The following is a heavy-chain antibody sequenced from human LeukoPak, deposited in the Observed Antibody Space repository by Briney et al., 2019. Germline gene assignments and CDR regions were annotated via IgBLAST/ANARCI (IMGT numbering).Heavy chain of an antibody. J-gene: IGHJ6*02. CDR3: ARSLQYGNNNYYYYGMDV. D-gene: IGHD2/OR15-2a*01. CDR1: GDSISSYY. V-gene: IGHV4-59*01. CDR2: IYYSGST. Sequence: SETLSLTCTVSGDSISSYYWSWIRQPPGKGLEWIGYIYYSGSTDYNPSLKGRVTISEDTSKNQFSLKLNSVTAADTAVYYCARSLQYGNNNYYYYGMDVWGQGTTVTVSS.